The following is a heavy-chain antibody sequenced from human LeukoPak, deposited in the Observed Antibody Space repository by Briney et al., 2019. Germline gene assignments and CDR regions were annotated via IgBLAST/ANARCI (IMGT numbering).Heavy chain of an antibody. D-gene: IGHD3/OR15-3a*01. CDR3: ARSYDLWHAFDI. Sequence: SETLSLTCTVSGGSISSSSYYWAWIRQPPGKGLEWIGSIYYSGNTYYKSSLKSRVTIAVDTSKNQFSLKLSSVTAADTAVYYCARSYDLWHAFDIWGQGTMVTVSS. J-gene: IGHJ3*02. V-gene: IGHV4-39*07. CDR2: IYYSGNT. CDR1: GGSISSSSYY.